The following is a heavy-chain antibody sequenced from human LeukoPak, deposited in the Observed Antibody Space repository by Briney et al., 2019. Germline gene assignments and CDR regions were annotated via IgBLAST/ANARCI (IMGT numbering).Heavy chain of an antibody. Sequence: SETLSLTCAVYGGSFSGYYWSWIRQPPGKGLEWIGEINHSGSTNYNPSLKSRVTISVDTPKNQFSLKLSSVTAADTAVYYCASQALYDSSGYLGYWGQGTLVTVSS. CDR2: INHSGST. CDR3: ASQALYDSSGYLGY. CDR1: GGSFSGYY. D-gene: IGHD3-22*01. V-gene: IGHV4-34*01. J-gene: IGHJ4*02.